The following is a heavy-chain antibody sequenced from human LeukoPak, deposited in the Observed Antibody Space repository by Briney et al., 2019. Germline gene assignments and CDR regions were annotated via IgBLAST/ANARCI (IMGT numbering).Heavy chain of an antibody. CDR2: IYYGENT. CDR3: VVAGKPQFDY. J-gene: IGHJ4*02. V-gene: IGHV4-39*07. D-gene: IGHD6-19*01. CDR1: GGSISSGPYY. Sequence: PSETLSLTCTVSGGSISSGPYYWGWIRQPPGKGLEWIGNIYYGENTYYNPSLKSRVTISVDTSKNQFSLKLSSVTAADTAVYYCVVAGKPQFDYWGQGTLVTVSS.